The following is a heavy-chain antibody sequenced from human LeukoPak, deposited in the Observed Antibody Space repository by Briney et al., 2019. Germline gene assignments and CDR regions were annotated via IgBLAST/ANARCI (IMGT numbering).Heavy chain of an antibody. V-gene: IGHV1-2*02. D-gene: IGHD6-13*01. Sequence: APVKVSCKASGYTFTGYYMHWVRQAPGQGLEWMGWINPNSGGTNYAQKFQGRVTMTRDTSISTAYMELSRLRSDDTAVYYCARDLPFRYSSSWYQGGFDYWGQGTLVTVSS. CDR1: GYTFTGYY. CDR3: ARDLPFRYSSSWYQGGFDY. CDR2: INPNSGGT. J-gene: IGHJ4*02.